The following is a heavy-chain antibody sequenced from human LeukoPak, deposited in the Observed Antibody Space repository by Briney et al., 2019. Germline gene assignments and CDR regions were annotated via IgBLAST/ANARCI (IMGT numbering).Heavy chain of an antibody. Sequence: SETLSLTCGVSAGSISTTNWWSWVRQPPGQGLEWIGEISLTGLTHYNPSLESRVTVSLDKSKNQLSLNLTSVTAADTAVYYCSRENGAFSPFGYWGQGTLVTVLS. D-gene: IGHD2-8*01. CDR3: SRENGAFSPFGY. V-gene: IGHV4-4*02. J-gene: IGHJ4*02. CDR2: ISLTGLT. CDR1: AGSISTTNW.